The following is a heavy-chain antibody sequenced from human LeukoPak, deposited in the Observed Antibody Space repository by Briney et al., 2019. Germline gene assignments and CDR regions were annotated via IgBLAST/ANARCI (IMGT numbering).Heavy chain of an antibody. CDR2: ISTSSIYI. V-gene: IGHV3-21*01. D-gene: IGHD1-26*01. CDR1: GFTFSSYN. Sequence: GGSLRLSCAASGFTFSSYNMNWVRQAPGKGLEWVSSISTSSIYIYYADSVKGRFTISRDNARNSLYLQMNSLRAEDTAVYYCARCWGSGSYLFDAFDIWGQGTMVTVSS. CDR3: ARCWGSGSYLFDAFDI. J-gene: IGHJ3*02.